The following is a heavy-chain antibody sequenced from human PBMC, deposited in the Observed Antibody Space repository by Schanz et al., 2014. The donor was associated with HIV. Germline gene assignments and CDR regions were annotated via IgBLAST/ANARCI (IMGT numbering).Heavy chain of an antibody. D-gene: IGHD6-13*01. V-gene: IGHV3-33*06. CDR3: AKDKSRHTYSSSSIFDP. J-gene: IGHJ5*02. CDR1: GFTFSTYG. Sequence: QVQLVESGGGVAQPGRSLRLSCAASGFTFSTYGMHWVRQAPGKGQEWVAVIWTNGSNTYYGDSVKGRFTISRDNSKNTLYLQMNSLRPEDTAVYYCAKDKSRHTYSSSSIFDPWGQGTLVTVSS. CDR2: IWTNGSNT.